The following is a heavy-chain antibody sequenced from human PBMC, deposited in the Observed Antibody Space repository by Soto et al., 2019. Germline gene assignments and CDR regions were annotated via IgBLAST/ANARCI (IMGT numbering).Heavy chain of an antibody. Sequence: QGQVVQSGAEVKKPGASVKVSCKASGYTFTSYGISWVRQAPGQGLEWMGWINGYNGNANYAQKFQGRLTVTTDISSSTVYMELRSLSSDDTAMYYCARDSGSGSSYHWFDPWGQGTLVTVAS. D-gene: IGHD3-10*01. J-gene: IGHJ5*02. V-gene: IGHV1-18*01. CDR3: ARDSGSGSSYHWFDP. CDR2: INGYNGNA. CDR1: GYTFTSYG.